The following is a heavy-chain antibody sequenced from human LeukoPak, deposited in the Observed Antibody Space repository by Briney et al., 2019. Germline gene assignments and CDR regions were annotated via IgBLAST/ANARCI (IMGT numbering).Heavy chain of an antibody. CDR2: IDYRGST. J-gene: IGHJ3*02. Sequence: PSETLSLTWTVAGGSISSYYWSWIRQPPGKGLEWIAYIDYRGSTTYNPSLKSRVSISVDTSRNQFSLKLRSVTAADTAVYYCARSRSGYSYDHAAFDIWGQGTMVTVSS. CDR1: GGSISSYY. CDR3: ARSRSGYSYDHAAFDI. V-gene: IGHV4-59*01. D-gene: IGHD5-18*01.